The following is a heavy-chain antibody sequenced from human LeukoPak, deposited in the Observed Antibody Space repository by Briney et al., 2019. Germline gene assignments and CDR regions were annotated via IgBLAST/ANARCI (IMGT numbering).Heavy chain of an antibody. CDR2: ISSTGKTI. J-gene: IGHJ3*02. CDR3: ARSVRWSGTSGSAFDI. V-gene: IGHV3-11*04. Sequence: PGGSLRLSCAASGFTFSDHYMSWIRQSPGKGLEYISYISSTGKTIYYADSVQGRFTISRDNAKNTLYLQMNSLRAEDTAVYYCARSVRWSGTSGSAFDIWGQGTMVTVSS. CDR1: GFTFSDHY. D-gene: IGHD3-3*01.